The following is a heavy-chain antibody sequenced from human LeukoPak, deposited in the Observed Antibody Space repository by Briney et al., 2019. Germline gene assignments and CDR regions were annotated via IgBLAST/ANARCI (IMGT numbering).Heavy chain of an antibody. CDR3: ARDPSRIAAAATYFDY. V-gene: IGHV6-1*01. CDR2: TYYRSKWYN. CDR1: GDSVSSNSAA. J-gene: IGHJ4*02. D-gene: IGHD6-13*01. Sequence: SQTLSLTCAISGDSVSSNSAAWNWIRQSPSRGLEWLGRTYYRSKWYNDYAVSVKSRITINPDTSKNQFSLQPNSVTPEDTAVYYCARDPSRIAAAATYFDYWGQGTLVTVSS.